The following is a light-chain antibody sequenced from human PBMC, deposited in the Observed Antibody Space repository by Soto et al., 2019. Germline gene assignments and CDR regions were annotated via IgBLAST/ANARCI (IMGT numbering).Light chain of an antibody. CDR3: QQRTTWPPYT. CDR1: QNVSNN. J-gene: IGKJ2*01. Sequence: EIVLTQSPATLSLSRGQSATLSCRVSQNVSNNLAWFQQKTGQAPRLLIYDASNRATGIPARFSGSGSGTDFTLTISSLEPEDFAVYYCQQRTTWPPYTFGQGTKLEIK. CDR2: DAS. V-gene: IGKV3-11*01.